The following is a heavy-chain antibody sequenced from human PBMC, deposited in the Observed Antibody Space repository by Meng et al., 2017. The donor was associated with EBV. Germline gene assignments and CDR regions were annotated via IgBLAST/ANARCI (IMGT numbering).Heavy chain of an antibody. CDR1: GYTFTSYY. D-gene: IGHD1/OR15-1a*01. Sequence: QGPVVQVGAEVKRPGASVKVSCKASGYTFTSYYLHWVRQAPGQGLEWMGIIIPAGGNTNYAQKFRGRFTMTRDTSTSTVYMDLSILTSEDTAVYYCVRELVGGTFDYWGQGTLVTVSS. V-gene: IGHV1-46*01. CDR2: IIPAGGNT. J-gene: IGHJ4*02. CDR3: VRELVGGTFDY.